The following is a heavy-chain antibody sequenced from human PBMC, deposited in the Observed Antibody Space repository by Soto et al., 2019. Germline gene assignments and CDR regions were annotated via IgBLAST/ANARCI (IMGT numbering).Heavy chain of an antibody. J-gene: IGHJ5*02. CDR3: ARGGGTTLAPLP. CDR2: LNPNSGAT. CDR1: GYTFTGYF. V-gene: IGHV1-2*02. D-gene: IGHD3-16*01. Sequence: ASVKVSCKASGYTFTGYFMHWVRQAPGEGLEWMGWLNPNSGATKYAPKFQGRVTITRDTSNRTAFLELSRLTSDDTAIYYCARGGGTTLAPLPWGQGTPVTVSS.